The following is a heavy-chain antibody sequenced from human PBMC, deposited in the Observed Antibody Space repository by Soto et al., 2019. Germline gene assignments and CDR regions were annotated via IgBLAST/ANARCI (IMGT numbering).Heavy chain of an antibody. Sequence: VGSLRLSCAASGFTFSSYGMHWVRQAPGKGLEWVAVIWYDGSNKYYADSVKGRFTISRDNSKNTLYLQMNSLRAEDTAVYYCARGLLGWVRVATTYYYGMDVWGQGTTVTVSS. CDR3: ARGLLGWVRVATTYYYGMDV. CDR1: GFTFSSYG. CDR2: IWYDGSNK. V-gene: IGHV3-33*01. D-gene: IGHD5-12*01. J-gene: IGHJ6*02.